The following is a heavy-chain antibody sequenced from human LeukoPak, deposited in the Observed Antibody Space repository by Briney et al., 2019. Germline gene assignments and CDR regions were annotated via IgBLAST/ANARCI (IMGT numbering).Heavy chain of an antibody. CDR2: IYTSGST. CDR3: AREEGYCSSTSCSYFDY. V-gene: IGHV4-4*07. D-gene: IGHD2-2*01. Sequence: KSSETLSLTCTVSGGSISDYYWSWIRQPAGKGLEWIGRIYTSGSTNYNPSLKSRVTMSVDTSKNQFSLKLSSVTAADTAVYYCAREEGYCSSTSCSYFDYWGQGTLVTVSS. J-gene: IGHJ4*02. CDR1: GGSISDYY.